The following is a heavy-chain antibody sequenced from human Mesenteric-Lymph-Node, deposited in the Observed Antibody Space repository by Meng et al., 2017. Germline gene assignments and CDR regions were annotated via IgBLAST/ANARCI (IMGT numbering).Heavy chain of an antibody. V-gene: IGHV2-5*01. D-gene: IGHD1-26*01. J-gene: IGHJ4*02. Sequence: QFTLNESGSTRVKPTQTLPLTCTFSGFSLSHSGVGVGWLRQPPGKARGWLALIYWNDDKRYSPSLKSRLTITKDTSKNQVVLTMTNMDPVDTATYYCAHTWELGRMFDYWARERWSPSPQ. CDR2: IYWNDDK. CDR1: GFSLSHSGVG. CDR3: AHTWELGRMFDY.